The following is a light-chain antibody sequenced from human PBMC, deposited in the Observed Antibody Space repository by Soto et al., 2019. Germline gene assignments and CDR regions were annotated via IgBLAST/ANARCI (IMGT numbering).Light chain of an antibody. CDR2: GAS. V-gene: IGKV3-20*01. CDR3: QQYGSSSWT. Sequence: EIVLTQSPVTLSLSPGERATLSCRASQSVSSSYLAWYQQKPGQAPRLLIYGASSRATDIPDRFSGSESGTDFTLTISRLEHEDFAVYYCQQYGSSSWTVGQGTKVDIK. CDR1: QSVSSSY. J-gene: IGKJ1*01.